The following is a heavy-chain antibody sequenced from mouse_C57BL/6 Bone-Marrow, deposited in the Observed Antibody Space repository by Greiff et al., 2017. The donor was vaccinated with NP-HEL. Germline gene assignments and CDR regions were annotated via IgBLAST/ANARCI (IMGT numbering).Heavy chain of an antibody. Sequence: EVKLMESGGGLVKPGGSLKLSCAASGFTFSSSAMSWVRQTPETRLEWVATISDGGSYTYYPDNVKGRFTISRDKAKNNLYLQMSHLKSEDTAMYYRAREPDYGNYERDYWGQGTTLTVSS. D-gene: IGHD2-1*01. CDR3: AREPDYGNYERDY. CDR2: ISDGGSYT. CDR1: GFTFSSSA. J-gene: IGHJ2*01. V-gene: IGHV5-4*01.